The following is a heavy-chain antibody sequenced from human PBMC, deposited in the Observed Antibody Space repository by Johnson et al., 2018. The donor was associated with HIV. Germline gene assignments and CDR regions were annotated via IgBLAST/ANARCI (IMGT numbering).Heavy chain of an antibody. J-gene: IGHJ3*02. Sequence: EVQLVESGGGVVQPGTSLRLSCVGSGFTFSSYAMSWVRQAPGKGLEWVSIIYSGGSTSYADSVKGRFTISRDNSNNTLHLQMNSLRPEDTAVYYCARDLARRGGAAFDIWGQGTMVTVSS. V-gene: IGHV3-66*01. CDR2: IYSGGST. CDR1: GFTFSSYA. D-gene: IGHD1-26*01. CDR3: ARDLARRGGAAFDI.